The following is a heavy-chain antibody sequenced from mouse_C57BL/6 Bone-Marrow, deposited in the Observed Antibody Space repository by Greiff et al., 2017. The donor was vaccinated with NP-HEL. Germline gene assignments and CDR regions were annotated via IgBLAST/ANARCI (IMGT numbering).Heavy chain of an antibody. V-gene: IGHV5-9-1*02. D-gene: IGHD1-1*01. CDR1: GFTFSSYA. Sequence: EVKLMESGEGLVKPGGSLKLSCAASGFTFSSYAMSWVRQTLEKRLEWVAYISSGGDYIYYADTVKGRFTISRDNARNTLYLQMSSLKSEDTAMYYCTRGGYGSSLGYWGQGTTLTVSS. CDR2: ISSGGDYI. J-gene: IGHJ2*01. CDR3: TRGGYGSSLGY.